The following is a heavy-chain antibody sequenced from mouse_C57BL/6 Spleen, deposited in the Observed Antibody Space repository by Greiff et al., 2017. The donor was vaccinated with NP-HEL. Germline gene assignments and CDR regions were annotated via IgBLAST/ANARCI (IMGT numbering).Heavy chain of an antibody. CDR1: GYTFTDYY. D-gene: IGHD1-1*01. CDR2: INPNNGGT. Sequence: EVQLQQSGPELVKPGASVKISCKASGYTFTDYYMNWVKQSHGKSLEWIGDINPNNGGTSYNQKFKGKATLTVDKSSSTAYMELRSLTSEDSAVYYCARSYYYGSSYVNAMDYWGQGTSVTVSS. V-gene: IGHV1-26*01. CDR3: ARSYYYGSSYVNAMDY. J-gene: IGHJ4*01.